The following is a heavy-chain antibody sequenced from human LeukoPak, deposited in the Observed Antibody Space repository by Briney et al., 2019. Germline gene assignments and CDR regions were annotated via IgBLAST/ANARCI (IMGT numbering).Heavy chain of an antibody. V-gene: IGHV3-23*01. CDR1: GFTFSSYA. D-gene: IGHD2-2*01. Sequence: SGGSLRLSCAASGFTFSSYAMSWVRQAPGKGLEWVSAISGSGGSTYYADSVKGRFTISRDNSKNTLYLQMNSLRAEDTAVYYCAKVLTLGYCSSTSCYRGPFDYWGQGTLVTVSS. CDR3: AKVLTLGYCSSTSCYRGPFDY. J-gene: IGHJ4*02. CDR2: ISGSGGST.